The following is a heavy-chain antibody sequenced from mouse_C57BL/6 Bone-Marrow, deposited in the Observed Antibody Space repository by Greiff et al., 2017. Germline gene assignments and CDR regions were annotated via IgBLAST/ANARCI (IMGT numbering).Heavy chain of an antibody. CDR3: ARIPWGYGSSSDY. J-gene: IGHJ2*01. V-gene: IGHV1-53*01. CDR1: GYTFTSYW. Sequence: VQLQQSGTELVNPGASVKLSCKASGYTFTSYWMHWVKQRPGQGLEWIGNINPSNGGTNYNEKFKSKATLTVDKSSSTAYMQLSSLTSEDSAVYYCARIPWGYGSSSDYWGQGTTLTVSS. CDR2: INPSNGGT. D-gene: IGHD1-1*01.